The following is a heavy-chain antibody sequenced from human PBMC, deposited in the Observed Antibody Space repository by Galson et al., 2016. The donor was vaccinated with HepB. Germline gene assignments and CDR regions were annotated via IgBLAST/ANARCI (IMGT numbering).Heavy chain of an antibody. V-gene: IGHV1-69*13. J-gene: IGHJ5*02. D-gene: IGHD3-3*01. CDR2: IIPIFGTP. Sequence: SVKVSCKASGGTFSSYAISWVRQAPGQGLEWMGGIIPIFGTPNYAQNFQGRVTITADESTSTAYMELSSLRSEDTAVNDCARGGSRGLRFLEWYLTQHWFDPWGQGTLVTVSS. CDR3: ARGGSRGLRFLEWYLTQHWFDP. CDR1: GGTFSSYA.